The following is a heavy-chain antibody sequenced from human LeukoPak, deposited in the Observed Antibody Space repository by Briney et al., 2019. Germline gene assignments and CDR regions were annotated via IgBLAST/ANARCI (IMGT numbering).Heavy chain of an antibody. V-gene: IGHV4-39*07. J-gene: IGHJ5*02. CDR3: ARGGKYYDFWSGYYRDWFDP. D-gene: IGHD3-3*01. CDR1: ARSIGSSSYD. Sequence: SETRSLTCTVAARSIGSSSYDWGWIREPPGKGRDWIATTYDSGSTYNKPSAKSRVTISVDTSKNQFSMKLSSVSAADTAVYYCARGGKYYDFWSGYYRDWFDPWGQGTLVTVSS. CDR2: TYDSGST.